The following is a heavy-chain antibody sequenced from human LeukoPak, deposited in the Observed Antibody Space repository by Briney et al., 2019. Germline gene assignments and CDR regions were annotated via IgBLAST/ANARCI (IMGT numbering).Heavy chain of an antibody. CDR3: ARQYYYGSKGGTFDY. Sequence: SETLSLTCTVSGGSISSSSYYWGWLRQPPGKGLEWIGSIYYSGSTYYNPSLKSRVTISVDTSKNQFSLKLSAVTAADTAVYYCARQYYYGSKGGTFDYWGQGTLVTVSS. J-gene: IGHJ4*02. CDR1: GGSISSSSYY. D-gene: IGHD3-10*01. CDR2: IYYSGST. V-gene: IGHV4-39*01.